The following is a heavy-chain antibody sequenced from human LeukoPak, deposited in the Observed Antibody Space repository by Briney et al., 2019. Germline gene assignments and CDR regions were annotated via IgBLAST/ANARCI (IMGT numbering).Heavy chain of an antibody. CDR3: ARDMYYYDSSGYHHPFDY. CDR2: IIPILGTA. J-gene: IGHJ4*02. V-gene: IGHV1-69*05. CDR1: GGTFSSYA. Sequence: GASVKVSCKASGGTFSSYAISWVRQAPGQGLEWMGGIIPILGTANYAQKFQGRVTITTDESTSTAYMELSSLRSEDTAVYYCARDMYYYDSSGYHHPFDYWGQGTLVTVSS. D-gene: IGHD3-22*01.